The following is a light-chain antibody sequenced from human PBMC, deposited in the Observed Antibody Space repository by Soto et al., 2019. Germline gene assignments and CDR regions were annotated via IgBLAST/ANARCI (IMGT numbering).Light chain of an antibody. J-gene: IGKJ1*01. V-gene: IGKV1-5*01. CDR1: ESLIGW. CDR2: DAS. Sequence: DIQLTQSPSTLSASVGDTVTISCRASESLIGWLAWYQQRPGSAPKLLIYDASSLEGGVPSRFTGDGSGTEFSLNIASLQPDDFRTYHCQQYKRDPWTFGQGTKVDLK. CDR3: QQYKRDPWT.